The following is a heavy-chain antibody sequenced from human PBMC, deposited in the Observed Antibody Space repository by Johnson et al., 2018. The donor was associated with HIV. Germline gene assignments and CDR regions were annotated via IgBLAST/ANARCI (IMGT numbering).Heavy chain of an antibody. V-gene: IGHV3-33*08. CDR1: GFTYSNYF. D-gene: IGHD3-10*01. CDR2: IWYDGSNN. Sequence: VQLVESGGGLVRPGGSLRLSCAASGFTYSNYFMAWVRQAPGKGLEWVAVIWYDGSNNYYADSVKGRFTISKDNSRNTLFLHMNSLRADDTAVYYCAIGRGEFPRHAFDIWGEGTMVTVYS. J-gene: IGHJ3*02. CDR3: AIGRGEFPRHAFDI.